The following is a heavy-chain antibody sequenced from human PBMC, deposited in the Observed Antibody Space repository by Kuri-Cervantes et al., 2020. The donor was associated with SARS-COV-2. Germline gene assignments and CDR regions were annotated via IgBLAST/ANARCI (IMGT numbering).Heavy chain of an antibody. CDR2: INHSGST. CDR1: GGSFSGYY. Sequence: ESLKISCAVYGGSFSGYYWSWIRQPPGKGLEWIGEINHSGSTNYNPSLKSRVTISVDTSKNQFSLKLSSVTAADTAVYYCAREDIVVVPAARSFTYNWFDPWGQGTLVTVSS. D-gene: IGHD2-2*01. J-gene: IGHJ5*02. V-gene: IGHV4-34*01. CDR3: AREDIVVVPAARSFTYNWFDP.